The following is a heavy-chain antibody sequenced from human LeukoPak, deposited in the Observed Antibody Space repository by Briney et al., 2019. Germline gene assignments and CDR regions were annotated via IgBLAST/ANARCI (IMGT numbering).Heavy chain of an antibody. CDR1: GYSFTSHG. V-gene: IGHV1-18*01. CDR3: ARGGWTTGMDY. Sequence: ASVKLSCKTSGYSFTSHGISWVRQAPGQGLEWMGWISGYNGNTNYAQKFQGRVTMTTDASTRTAHMEVRGLRSDDTAVYYCARGGWTTGMDYWGQGTLVTVSS. CDR2: ISGYNGNT. J-gene: IGHJ4*02. D-gene: IGHD1-14*01.